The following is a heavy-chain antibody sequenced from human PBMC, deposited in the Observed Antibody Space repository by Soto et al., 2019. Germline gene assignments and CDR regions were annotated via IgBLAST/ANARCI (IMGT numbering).Heavy chain of an antibody. CDR3: ARAPRYFDILTGSYYFDY. CDR2: IDYSGST. Sequence: SETLSLTCTVSGGSITSGGYYWSWIRQHPGKGLEWIGYIDYSGSTDYNPSLKSRVTISVDTSKNLFSLKVSSVTAADTAVYYCARAPRYFDILTGSYYFDYWGQGTLVTLSS. J-gene: IGHJ4*02. D-gene: IGHD3-9*01. CDR1: GGSITSGGYY. V-gene: IGHV4-31*03.